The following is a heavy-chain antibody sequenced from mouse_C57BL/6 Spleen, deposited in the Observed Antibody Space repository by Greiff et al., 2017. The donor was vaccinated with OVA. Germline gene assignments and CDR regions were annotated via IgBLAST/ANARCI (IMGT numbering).Heavy chain of an antibody. CDR3: ARGNPTAWFAY. J-gene: IGHJ3*01. Sequence: VQLQQSGPELVKPGASVKIPCKASGYTFTDYNMDWVKQSHGKSLEWIGDINPNNGGTIYNQKFKGKATLTVDKSSSTAYMELRSLTSEDTAVYYCARGNPTAWFAYWGQGTLVTVSA. CDR2: INPNNGGT. V-gene: IGHV1-18*01. CDR1: GYTFTDYN. D-gene: IGHD1-1*01.